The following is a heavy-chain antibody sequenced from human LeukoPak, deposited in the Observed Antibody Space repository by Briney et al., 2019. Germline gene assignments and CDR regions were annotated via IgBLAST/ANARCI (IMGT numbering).Heavy chain of an antibody. CDR3: AKEIYGDSGAFIDY. J-gene: IGHJ4*02. V-gene: IGHV3-30*18. CDR2: ISYDGSNQ. Sequence: GGSLRLSCAASGFTFSSYGMHWVRQAPGKGPEWVAVISYDGSNQYYADSVKGRFTISRDNSKSTLYLQMNSLRAEDTAVYYCAKEIYGDSGAFIDYWGQGTLVTVSS. D-gene: IGHD4-17*01. CDR1: GFTFSSYG.